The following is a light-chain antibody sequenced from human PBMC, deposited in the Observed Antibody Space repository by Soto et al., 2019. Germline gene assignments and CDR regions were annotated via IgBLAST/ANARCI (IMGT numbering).Light chain of an antibody. CDR2: AAS. J-gene: IGKJ2*01. CDR1: QGISSY. V-gene: IGKV1-9*01. CDR3: QQLNSYPYT. Sequence: DIQLTQSPSFLSASVGDRVTITCRASQGISSYLALYQQKPGKAPKLLIYAASTLQSVVPSRFSGSGSGTEFTLTISSLQPEDFATYYCQQLNSYPYTFGQGTKLEIK.